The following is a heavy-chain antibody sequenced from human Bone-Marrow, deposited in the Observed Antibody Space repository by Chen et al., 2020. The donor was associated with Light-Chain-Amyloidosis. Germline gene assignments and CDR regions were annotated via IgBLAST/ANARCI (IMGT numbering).Heavy chain of an antibody. CDR2: IDYSGST. J-gene: IGHJ4*02. CDR3: ARLYRTVVLPSVVDY. V-gene: IGHV4-39*01. Sequence: QLQLQESGPGLVKPSETLSLTCTFPGGSISSSGYYCGWLRQPPGKGLGWIGRIDYSGSTYYNPSLKSPVTISVDTSKNQFSLKLSSVTAAETAVYYCARLYRTVVLPSVVDYWGQGTLVTVSS. CDR1: GGSISSSGYY. D-gene: IGHD2-15*01.